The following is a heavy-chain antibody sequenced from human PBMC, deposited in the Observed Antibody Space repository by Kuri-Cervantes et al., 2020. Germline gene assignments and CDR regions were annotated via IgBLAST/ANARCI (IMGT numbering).Heavy chain of an antibody. Sequence: ESLKISCAASRFTFSSYAMNWVRQAPGKGLEWIGEINHSGSTNYNPSLKSRVTISVDTSKRQFSLKLSSVTAADTAVYYCARGQWADITMVRGVIIRGYYFDYWGQGTLVTVSS. D-gene: IGHD3-10*01. J-gene: IGHJ4*02. CDR1: RFTFSSYA. V-gene: IGHV4-34*01. CDR3: ARGQWADITMVRGVIIRGYYFDY. CDR2: INHSGST.